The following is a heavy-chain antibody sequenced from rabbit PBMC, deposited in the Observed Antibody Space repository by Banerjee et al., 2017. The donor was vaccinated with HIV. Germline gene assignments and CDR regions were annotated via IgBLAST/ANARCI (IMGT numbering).Heavy chain of an antibody. CDR3: AGGNANSGYSIFNL. Sequence: QSLEESGGDLVKPGASLTLTCKASGLDFSSSYWICWVRQAPGKGLEWIGCIVTGDGRTYYASWAKGRFTISKTSSTTVTLQMTSLTAADTATYFCAGGNANSGYSIFNLWGQGTLVTVS. V-gene: IGHV1S40*01. CDR2: IVTGDGRT. J-gene: IGHJ4*01. D-gene: IGHD1-1*01. CDR1: GLDFSSSYW.